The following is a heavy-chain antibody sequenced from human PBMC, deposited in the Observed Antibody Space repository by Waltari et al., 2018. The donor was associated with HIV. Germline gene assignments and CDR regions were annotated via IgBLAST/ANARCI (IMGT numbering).Heavy chain of an antibody. CDR2: MIGSGRRT. Sequence: QLLESGGGLVQPGGSLRLSCAASGFTFSSYAMSWVRQAPGTGLGWVSGMIGSGRRTDYADSVKGRFTISRDNSKNTVYLQMNSLRAEDTAVYYCAKSDGDILTGHSYYYYGMDVWGLGTTVTVSS. J-gene: IGHJ6*02. V-gene: IGHV3-23*01. CDR3: AKSDGDILTGHSYYYYGMDV. CDR1: GFTFSSYA. D-gene: IGHD3-9*01.